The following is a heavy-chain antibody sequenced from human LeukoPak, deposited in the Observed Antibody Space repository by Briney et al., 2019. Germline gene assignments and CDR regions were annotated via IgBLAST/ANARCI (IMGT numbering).Heavy chain of an antibody. V-gene: IGHV3-30-3*01. CDR1: GFTFSSYA. Sequence: GGSLRLSCAASGFTFSSYAMHWVRQAPGKGLEWVAVISYDGSNKYYADSVKGRFTISRDNSKNTLYLQMNSLRAEDTAVYYCATSRGIAVAGTIYWGQGTLVTVSS. CDR3: ATSRGIAVAGTIY. J-gene: IGHJ4*02. D-gene: IGHD6-19*01. CDR2: ISYDGSNK.